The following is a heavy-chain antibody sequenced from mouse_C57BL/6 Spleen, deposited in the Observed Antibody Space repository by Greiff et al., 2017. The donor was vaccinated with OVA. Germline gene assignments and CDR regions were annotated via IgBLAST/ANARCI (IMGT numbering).Heavy chain of an antibody. CDR1: GFTFSSYA. CDR3: ARDRRYPYYFDY. J-gene: IGHJ2*01. CDR2: ISDGGSYT. V-gene: IGHV5-4*01. D-gene: IGHD2-14*01. Sequence: EVKLVESGGGLVKPGGSLKLPCAASGFTFSSYAMSWVRQTPEKRLEWVATISDGGSYTYYPDNVKGRFTISRDNAKNNLYLQMSHLKSEDTAMYCCARDRRYPYYFDYWGQGTTLTVSS.